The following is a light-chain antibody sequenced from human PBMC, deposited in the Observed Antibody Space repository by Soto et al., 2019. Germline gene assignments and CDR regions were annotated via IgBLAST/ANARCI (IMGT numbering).Light chain of an antibody. J-gene: IGKJ1*01. CDR3: QQYNNWPRT. CDR1: QSVSSY. CDR2: DAS. Sequence: EIVLTQSPATLSLSPGERATLSCRASQSVSSYLAWYQQKPGQAPRLLIYDASNRATGIPARFSGRGSGTDFTLTISSLQSEDFVVYYCQQYNNWPRTFGQGTKVDIK. V-gene: IGKV3-11*01.